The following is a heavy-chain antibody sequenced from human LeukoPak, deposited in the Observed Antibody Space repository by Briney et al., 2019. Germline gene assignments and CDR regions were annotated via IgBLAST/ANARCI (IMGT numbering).Heavy chain of an antibody. V-gene: IGHV3-7*01. CDR3: ARVLYKLPHYYFDY. D-gene: IGHD2-2*01. CDR1: GFTFSSYW. Sequence: VGSLRLSCAASGFTFSSYWMSWVRQAPGKGLEWVANIKQDGSEKYYVDSVKGRFTISLDNAKNSLYMQMNSLRAEDTAVYYCARVLYKLPHYYFDYWGQGTLVTVSS. J-gene: IGHJ4*02. CDR2: IKQDGSEK.